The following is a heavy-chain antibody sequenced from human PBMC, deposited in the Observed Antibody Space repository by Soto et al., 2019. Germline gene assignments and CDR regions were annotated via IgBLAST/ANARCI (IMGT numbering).Heavy chain of an antibody. Sequence: PSETLSLTCAVYGGSFSGYYWSWIRQPPGKGLEWIGEINHSGSTNYNPSLKSRVTISVDTSKNQFSLKLSSVTAADTAVYYCAKYCGGDCYPFSYGMDVWGQGTTVTVSS. J-gene: IGHJ6*02. V-gene: IGHV4-34*01. D-gene: IGHD2-21*02. CDR1: GGSFSGYY. CDR3: AKYCGGDCYPFSYGMDV. CDR2: INHSGST.